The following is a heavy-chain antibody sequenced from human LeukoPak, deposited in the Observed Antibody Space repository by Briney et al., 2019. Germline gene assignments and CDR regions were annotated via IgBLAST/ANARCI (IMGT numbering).Heavy chain of an antibody. CDR2: TSYRSKWYN. CDR1: GDSVSTNSVA. V-gene: IGHV6-1*01. J-gene: IGHJ3*02. CDR3: VRDRGRGGDSAFDI. Sequence: SQTLSLTCAISGDSVSTNSVAWNWIRQSPSRGLEWLGRTSYRSKWYNDYAVSVKSRITITPDTSKNQFSLQLNSVTPDDTSVYYCVRDRGRGGDSAFDIWGQGTMVTVSS. D-gene: IGHD2-21*01.